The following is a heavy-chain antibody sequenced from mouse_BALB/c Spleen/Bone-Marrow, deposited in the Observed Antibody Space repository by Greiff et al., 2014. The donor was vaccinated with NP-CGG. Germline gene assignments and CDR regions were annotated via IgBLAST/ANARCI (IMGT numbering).Heavy chain of an antibody. V-gene: IGHV5-15*02. CDR2: ISNLAYSI. J-gene: IGHJ4*01. CDR1: GFTFSDYG. CDR3: AREGGAMDY. Sequence: EVMLVESGGGLVQPGGSRKLSCAASGFTFSDYGMAWVRQAPGKGPEWVAFISNLAYSIYYADTVTGRFTISRENAKNTLYLEMSSLRSEDTAMYYCAREGGAMDYWSQGTSVTVSS.